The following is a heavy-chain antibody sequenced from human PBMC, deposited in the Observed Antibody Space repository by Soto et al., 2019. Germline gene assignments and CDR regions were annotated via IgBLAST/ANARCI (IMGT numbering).Heavy chain of an antibody. CDR2: IYYSGST. V-gene: IGHV4-39*01. CDR3: ARSTDGYNFDY. D-gene: IGHD5-12*01. J-gene: IGHJ4*02. CDR1: GGSISSSSHY. Sequence: QLQLQESGPGLVKPSETLSLTCTVSGGSISSSSHYWGWIRQPPGKGLEWIGNIYYSGSTYYNPSLKSRVIMSVDTSKNQFSLKLSSVTAADTAVYYCARSTDGYNFDYWGQGTLVTVSS.